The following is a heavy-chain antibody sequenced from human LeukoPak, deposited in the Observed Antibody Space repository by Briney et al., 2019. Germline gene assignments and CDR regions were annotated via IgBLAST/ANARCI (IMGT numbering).Heavy chain of an antibody. V-gene: IGHV3-30*02. CDR1: GFTFSSYG. CDR3: AKDLSYYYDSSGFGAPLLGFDY. Sequence: GGSLRLSCAASGFTFSSYGMHWVRQAPGKGLEWVAFIRYDGSNKYYADSVKGRFTISRDNSKNTLYLQMNSLRAEDRAVYYCAKDLSYYYDSSGFGAPLLGFDYWGQGTPVTVSS. CDR2: IRYDGSNK. D-gene: IGHD3-22*01. J-gene: IGHJ4*02.